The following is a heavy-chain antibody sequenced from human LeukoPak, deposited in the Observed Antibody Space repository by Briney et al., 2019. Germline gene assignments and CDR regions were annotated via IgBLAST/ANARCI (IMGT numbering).Heavy chain of an antibody. D-gene: IGHD6-13*01. J-gene: IGHJ4*02. CDR2: IYYSGST. V-gene: IGHV4-59*01. Sequence: SETLSLTCTVSGGSFSSYYWSWIRQPPGKGLEWIGYIYYSGSTNYNPSLKSRVTISVDTSKNQFSLKLSSVTAADTAVYYCARVSGGSSLDYFDYWGQGTLVTVSS. CDR3: ARVSGGSSLDYFDY. CDR1: GGSFSSYY.